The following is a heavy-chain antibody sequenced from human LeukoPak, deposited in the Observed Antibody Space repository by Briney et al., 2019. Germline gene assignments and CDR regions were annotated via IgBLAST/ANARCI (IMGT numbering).Heavy chain of an antibody. CDR2: INHSGST. D-gene: IGHD4-17*01. CDR3: ARRSSMGDYTFYYYYGMDV. Sequence: TSETLSLTCAVYGGSFSGYYWSWIRQPPGKGLEWIGEINHSGSTNYNPSLKSRVTISVDTSKNQFSLKLSSVTAADTAVYYCARRSSMGDYTFYYYYGMDVWGQGTTVTVSS. CDR1: GGSFSGYY. V-gene: IGHV4-34*01. J-gene: IGHJ6*02.